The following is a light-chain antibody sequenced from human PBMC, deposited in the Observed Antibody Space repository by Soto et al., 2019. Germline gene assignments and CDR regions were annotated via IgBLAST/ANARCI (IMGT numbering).Light chain of an antibody. CDR2: ATY. CDR3: KHYNSYPYT. V-gene: IGKV3D-15*01. J-gene: IGKJ2*01. CDR1: QSITNY. Sequence: EIVMTQSPATLSLSPGERATLSCRASQSITNYVGWYQQKPGQAHRLLIYATYNRATGIQARFSGSGSGTDFTLTISSLEPEDFATYYCKHYNSYPYTFGQGTKVDIK.